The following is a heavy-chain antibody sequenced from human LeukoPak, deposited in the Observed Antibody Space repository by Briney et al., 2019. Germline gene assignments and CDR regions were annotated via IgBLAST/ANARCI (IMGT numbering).Heavy chain of an antibody. D-gene: IGHD6-6*01. CDR2: IYHSGST. CDR3: AGRVAARYWFDP. CDR1: GGSISSSNW. J-gene: IGHJ5*02. V-gene: IGHV4-4*02. Sequence: SETLSLTCAVSGGSISSSNWWSWVRPPPGKGLEWIGEIYHSGSTNYNPSLKSRVTISVDKSKNQFSLKLSSVTAADTAVYYCAGRVAARYWFDPWGQGTLVTVSS.